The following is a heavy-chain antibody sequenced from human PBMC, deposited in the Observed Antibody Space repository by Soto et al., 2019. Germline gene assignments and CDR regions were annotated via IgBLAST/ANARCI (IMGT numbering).Heavy chain of an antibody. Sequence: PGGSLRLSCAAYGFTFSDYYMRWIRQAPGKGLEWVSYISSSGSTIYYADSVKGRFTISRDNAKNSLYLQMNSLRAEDTAVYYCARDLAVRGVIIRTFDYWGQGTLVTVSS. CDR2: ISSSGSTI. CDR1: GFTFSDYY. V-gene: IGHV3-11*01. J-gene: IGHJ4*02. D-gene: IGHD3-10*01. CDR3: ARDLAVRGVIIRTFDY.